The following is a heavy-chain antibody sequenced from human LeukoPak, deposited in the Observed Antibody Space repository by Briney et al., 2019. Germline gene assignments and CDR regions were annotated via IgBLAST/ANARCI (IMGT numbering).Heavy chain of an antibody. V-gene: IGHV3-53*01. Sequence: GGSLRLSCAASGFTVSSNYMSWVRQAPGKGLEWVSVIYSGGSTYYADSVKGRFTISRDNSKDTLYLQMNSLRAEDTAVYYCARGLYYFDTSGYLYYWGQGTLVTVSS. D-gene: IGHD3-22*01. J-gene: IGHJ4*02. CDR2: IYSGGST. CDR1: GFTVSSNY. CDR3: ARGLYYFDTSGYLYY.